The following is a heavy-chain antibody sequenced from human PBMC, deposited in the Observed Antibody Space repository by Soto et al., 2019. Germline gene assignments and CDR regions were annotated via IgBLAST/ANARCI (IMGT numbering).Heavy chain of an antibody. J-gene: IGHJ4*02. CDR2: ISNNGNT. Sequence: SETLSLTCTVSGGSINTDYWSWIRQPPGKGLEWIGYISNNGNTNHNPSLKSRVTISGPTSRNQFSLELSSVTAADTAVYYCTRHEGGAAVDRPLDYWGQGTLVTVSS. D-gene: IGHD3-16*01. CDR3: TRHEGGAAVDRPLDY. CDR1: GGSINTDY. V-gene: IGHV4-59*08.